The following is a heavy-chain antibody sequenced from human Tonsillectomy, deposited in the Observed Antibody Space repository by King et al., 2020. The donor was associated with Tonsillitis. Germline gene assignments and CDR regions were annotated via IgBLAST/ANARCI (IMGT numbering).Heavy chain of an antibody. V-gene: IGHV4-34*01. CDR3: ARGGADDLLVRSVQH. D-gene: IGHD6-13*01. J-gene: IGHJ1*01. Sequence: VQLQQWGAGLLKPSETLSLPCAVYGDSFSGYYWSWLRQPPGKGLEWIGEINHSGSTKYNPSLKSRVTISVDKSKNQFFLKLSSVTAADTAVYYCARGGADDLLVRSVQHWGQGTLVTVSS. CDR1: GDSFSGYY. CDR2: INHSGST.